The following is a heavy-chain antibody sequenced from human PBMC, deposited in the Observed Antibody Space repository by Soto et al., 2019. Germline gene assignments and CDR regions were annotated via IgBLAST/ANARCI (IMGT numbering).Heavy chain of an antibody. CDR1: GGSISSSSYY. CDR2: IYYSGST. J-gene: IGHJ5*02. Sequence: PSETLSLTCTVSGGSISSSSYYWGWIRQPPGKGLEWIGSIYYSGSTYYNPSLKSRVTISVDTSKNQFSLKLSSVTAADTAVYYCASRTIFGATHKGGGREESGDPWGQGTLVTVSS. CDR3: ASRTIFGATHKGGGREESGDP. D-gene: IGHD3-3*01. V-gene: IGHV4-39*01.